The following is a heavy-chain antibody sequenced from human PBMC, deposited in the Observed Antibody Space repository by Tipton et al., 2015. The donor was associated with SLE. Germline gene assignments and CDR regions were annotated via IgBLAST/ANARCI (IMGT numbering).Heavy chain of an antibody. CDR1: GGSISSYY. CDR3: ARGGGIRFLEWDYYYTDV. V-gene: IGHV4-59*01. CDR2: IYYSGST. D-gene: IGHD3-3*01. Sequence: TLSLTCTVSGGSISSYYWSWIRQPPGKGLEWIGYIYYSGSTNYNPSLKSRVTISVDTSKNQFSLKLSSVTAADTAVYYCARGGGIRFLEWDYYYTDVWGKGTTVTVS. J-gene: IGHJ6*03.